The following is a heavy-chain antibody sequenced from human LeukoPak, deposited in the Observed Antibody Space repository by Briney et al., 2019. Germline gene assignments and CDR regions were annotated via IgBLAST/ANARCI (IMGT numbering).Heavy chain of an antibody. Sequence: GGSLRLSCAASGFTFSSYEMNWVRQAPGKGLEWVSYISSRGSTIYYADSVKGRFTISRDNSKNTLYLQMNSLRAADTAVYYCAIDGAGSYRPFDYWGQGTLVTVSS. D-gene: IGHD3-10*01. CDR1: GFTFSSYE. CDR2: ISSRGSTI. J-gene: IGHJ4*02. V-gene: IGHV3-48*03. CDR3: AIDGAGSYRPFDY.